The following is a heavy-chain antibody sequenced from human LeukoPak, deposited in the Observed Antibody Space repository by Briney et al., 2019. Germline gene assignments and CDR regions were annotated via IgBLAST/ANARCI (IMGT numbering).Heavy chain of an antibody. V-gene: IGHV4-34*01. CDR2: INHSGGT. CDR3: ARSVKNHIAALNWFDP. CDR1: GGDFSGYY. J-gene: IGHJ5*02. D-gene: IGHD6-6*01. Sequence: SETLSLTCAVYGGDFSGYYWSWIRQPPGKGLEWIGEINHSGGTHYSLSLKSRVTISIDTPKNQFSLKLNSVTAADTAVYFCARSVKNHIAALNWFDPWGQGTLATVSS.